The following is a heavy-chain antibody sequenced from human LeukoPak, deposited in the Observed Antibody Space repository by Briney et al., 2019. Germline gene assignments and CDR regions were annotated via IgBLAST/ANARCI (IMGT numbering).Heavy chain of an antibody. CDR2: INHSGST. J-gene: IGHJ4*02. CDR3: ARYTTESYYFDY. V-gene: IGHV4-34*01. D-gene: IGHD4-11*01. CDR1: GGSFSGYY. Sequence: PSETLSLTCAVYGGSFSGYYWSWIRQPPGKGLEWIGEINHSGSTNYNPSLKSRVTISVDTSKNQFSLKLSSVTAADTAVYYCARYTTESYYFDYWGQGTLVTVSS.